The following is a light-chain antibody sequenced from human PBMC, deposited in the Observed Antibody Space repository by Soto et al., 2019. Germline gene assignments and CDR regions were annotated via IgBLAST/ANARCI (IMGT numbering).Light chain of an antibody. CDR3: QQYNNWPRT. Sequence: EIVMTQSPATLSVSPGERATLSCRASESVSRSLAWYQQNPGQPPRLLIYGASTRATGIPARFSASGSGTEFTLTISSLQSEDCAVSYCQQYNNWPRTFGQGTKVEIK. V-gene: IGKV3-15*01. J-gene: IGKJ1*01. CDR2: GAS. CDR1: ESVSRS.